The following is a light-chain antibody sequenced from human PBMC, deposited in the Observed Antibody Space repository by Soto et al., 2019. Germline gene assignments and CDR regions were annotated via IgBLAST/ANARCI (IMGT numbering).Light chain of an antibody. CDR1: QSVSSSY. V-gene: IGKV3-20*01. CDR3: QQFRGSPYT. Sequence: EIVLTQSPGTLSLSPGERATLSCRASQSVSSSYLVWYQQKPGQAPRLLIYGASSRATGIPDRFSGGGSGTDFTLTISRLELEDFAVYYCQQFRGSPYTFGQGTKLEIK. J-gene: IGKJ2*01. CDR2: GAS.